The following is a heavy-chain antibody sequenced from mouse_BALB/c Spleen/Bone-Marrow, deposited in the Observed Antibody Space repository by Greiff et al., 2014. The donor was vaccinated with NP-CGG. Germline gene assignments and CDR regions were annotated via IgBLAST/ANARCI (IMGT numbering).Heavy chain of an antibody. CDR1: GYSFTSYW. J-gene: IGHJ4*01. CDR3: TRSELRRGGYALDY. Sequence: QVQLQQSRAELVKSGASVKLSCKASGYSFTSYWMHWVKQRPGQGLEWIGEISPSNGRSNYNEKFKSKATLTVDKSSSTAYVQLSGLTSEDSAVYYCTRSELRRGGYALDYWGLGTSVTVSS. V-gene: IGHV1S81*02. CDR2: ISPSNGRS. D-gene: IGHD2-12*01.